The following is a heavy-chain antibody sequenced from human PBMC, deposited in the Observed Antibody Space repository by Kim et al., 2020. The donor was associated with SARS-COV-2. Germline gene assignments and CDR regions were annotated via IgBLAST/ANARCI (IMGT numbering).Heavy chain of an antibody. CDR2: IYYSGST. D-gene: IGHD1-26*01. Sequence: SETLSLTCTVSGGSISSSSYYWGWIRQPPGKGLEWIGNIYYSGSTYYNPSLKSRVTISVDRSKNQFSLELSSLPAADTAVYYCARQGWDTNFDSWGQGTLVTVSS. CDR1: GGSISSSSYY. J-gene: IGHJ4*02. V-gene: IGHV4-39*01. CDR3: ARQGWDTNFDS.